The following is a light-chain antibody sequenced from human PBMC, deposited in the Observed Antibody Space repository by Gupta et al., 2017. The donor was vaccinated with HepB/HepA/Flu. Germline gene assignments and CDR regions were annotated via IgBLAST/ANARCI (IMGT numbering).Light chain of an antibody. CDR3: CSYAGSYTHVV. CDR2: DVS. J-gene: IGLJ2*01. Sequence: QSALTQPRSLSASPGQSVTISCTGTSSDVGGYNYVSWYQQHPGKAPKLMIYDVSKRPSGVPDRFSGSKSGNTASLTISGLQAEDEADYYCCSYAGSYTHVVFGGGTKLTVL. CDR1: SSDVGGYNY. V-gene: IGLV2-11*01.